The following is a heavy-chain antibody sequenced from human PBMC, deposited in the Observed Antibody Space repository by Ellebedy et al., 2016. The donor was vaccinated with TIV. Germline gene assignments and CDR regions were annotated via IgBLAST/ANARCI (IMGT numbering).Heavy chain of an antibody. CDR1: GFTFSRSA. D-gene: IGHD3-22*01. Sequence: GESLKISCAGSGFTFSRSAMHWVRQTPGKGLEWLAVIWSDGSGKNYADSVKGRITISRDNSKNTLDLEMDTLIAEDTAVYFCTRGASMIRGYPIDFWGHGTLVTVSS. J-gene: IGHJ5*01. V-gene: IGHV3-33*08. CDR2: IWSDGSGK. CDR3: TRGASMIRGYPIDF.